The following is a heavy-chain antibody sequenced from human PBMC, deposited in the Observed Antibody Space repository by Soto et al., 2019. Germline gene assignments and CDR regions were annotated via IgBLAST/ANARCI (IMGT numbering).Heavy chain of an antibody. Sequence: GSSVKVSCKASGYTFTNYFIHWVRQAPGQGLEWMGRINPSDGSTTYAQKFQGRITMTRDTSTSTVYMDLSSLKSDGTAVYYCARGGPEMATIGSFAYWGQGTLVTVSS. J-gene: IGHJ4*02. V-gene: IGHV1-46*01. D-gene: IGHD5-12*01. CDR2: INPSDGST. CDR3: ARGGPEMATIGSFAY. CDR1: GYTFTNYF.